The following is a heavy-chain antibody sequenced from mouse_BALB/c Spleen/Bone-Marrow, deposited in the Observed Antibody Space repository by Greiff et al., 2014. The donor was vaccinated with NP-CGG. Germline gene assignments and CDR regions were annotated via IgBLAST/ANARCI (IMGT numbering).Heavy chain of an antibody. J-gene: IGHJ4*01. CDR3: TRQYGNYYAMDY. Sequence: VQLQQSGAELVRPGASVKVSCKASGYTFTSYWINWVKQRPGQGLEWIGNIYPSDSYTNYNQNFKGKATLTVDKPSSTAYMQLSSPTSEDSAVYYCTRQYGNYYAMDYWGQGTSVTVSS. CDR1: GYTFTSYW. CDR2: IYPSDSYT. V-gene: IGHV1-69*02. D-gene: IGHD2-10*02.